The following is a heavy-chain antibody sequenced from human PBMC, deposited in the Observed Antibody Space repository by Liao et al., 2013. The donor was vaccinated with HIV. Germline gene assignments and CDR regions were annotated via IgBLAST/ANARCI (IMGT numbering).Heavy chain of an antibody. V-gene: IGHV4-59*01. J-gene: IGHJ6*03. D-gene: IGHD3-3*01. CDR2: ISHSGNT. Sequence: QVQLQESGPGLVKPSETLSLTCTVSGGSISSYYWNWIRQPPGEGLEWIGEISHSGNTNYNPSLKSRVTISVDTSKNQFSLKLSSVTAADTAVYYCARVPPTRRYDFWSGYLYYYMDVWGKGTTVTVSS. CDR1: GGSISSYY. CDR3: ARVPPTRRYDFWSGYLYYYMDV.